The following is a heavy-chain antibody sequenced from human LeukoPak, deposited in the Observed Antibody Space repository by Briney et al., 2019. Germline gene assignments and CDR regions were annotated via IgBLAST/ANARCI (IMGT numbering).Heavy chain of an antibody. CDR1: GYHFSEYY. CDR2: INPNSGDT. Sequence: ASVKVSCTASGYHFSEYYLHWVRQAPGQGLEWLGWINPNSGDTNTAQNFQGRVTLTRDSSINTACMGLTRLTSDDTAMYYCARAGKYRVYWGQGSLITVSS. J-gene: IGHJ4*02. V-gene: IGHV1-2*02. CDR3: ARAGKYRVY. D-gene: IGHD6-6*01.